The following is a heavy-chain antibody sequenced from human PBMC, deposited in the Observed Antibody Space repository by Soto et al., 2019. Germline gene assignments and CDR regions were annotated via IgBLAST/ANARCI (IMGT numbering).Heavy chain of an antibody. J-gene: IGHJ1*01. CDR2: ISSSSSTI. V-gene: IGHV3-48*02. CDR1: GFTFSSYS. D-gene: IGHD1-26*01. CDR3: ARDAQWELPLGYFQH. Sequence: GGSLRLSCAASGFTFSSYSMNWVRQAPGKGLEWVSYISSSSSTIYYADSVKGRFTISRDNAKNSLYLQMNSLRDEDTAVYYCARDAQWELPLGYFQHWGQGTLVTVSS.